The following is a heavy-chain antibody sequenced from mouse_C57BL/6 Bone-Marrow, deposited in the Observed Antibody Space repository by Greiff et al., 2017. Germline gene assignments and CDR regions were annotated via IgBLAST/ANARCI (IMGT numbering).Heavy chain of an antibody. CDR3: ARYIHYVSSYYFDY. V-gene: IGHV7-3*01. J-gene: IGHJ2*01. CDR2: IRNKANGYTT. D-gene: IGHD1-1*01. Sequence: EVQRVESGGGLVQPGGSLSLSCAASGFTFTDYYMSWVRQPPGKALEWLGFIRNKANGYTTEYSASVKGRFTISRDNSQSILYLQMNALRAEDSATYYCARYIHYVSSYYFDYWGQGTTLTVSS. CDR1: GFTFTDYY.